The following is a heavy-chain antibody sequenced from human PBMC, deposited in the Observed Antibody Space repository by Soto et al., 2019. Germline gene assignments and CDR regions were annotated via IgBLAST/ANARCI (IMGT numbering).Heavy chain of an antibody. CDR2: ISDSGGTS. D-gene: IGHD1-26*01. CDR1: GFIFSNYV. Sequence: EVRLVDSGGGLVQPGGSLRLSCAASGFIFSNYVMSWVRQAPGKGLEWVSSISDSGGTSYYADSVKGRFTISRDNSKNTLYQQMNSLRAEDTAIYYCAKRPRALLTFDYWGQGTLVTVSS. V-gene: IGHV3-23*04. CDR3: AKRPRALLTFDY. J-gene: IGHJ4*02.